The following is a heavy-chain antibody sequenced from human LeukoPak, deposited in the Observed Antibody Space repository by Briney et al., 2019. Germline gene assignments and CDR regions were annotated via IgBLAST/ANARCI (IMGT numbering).Heavy chain of an antibody. D-gene: IGHD2/OR15-2a*01. CDR2: INHSGST. CDR1: VGSISCGYYY. Sequence: SETLSLTCTVSVGSISCGYYYWSWIRQPPGKGLEWIGEINHSGSTNYNPSLKSRVTISVDTSKNQFSLKLSSVTAADTAVYYCARGRYYVHWFDPWGQGTLATVSS. CDR3: ARGRYYVHWFDP. V-gene: IGHV4-34*01. J-gene: IGHJ5*02.